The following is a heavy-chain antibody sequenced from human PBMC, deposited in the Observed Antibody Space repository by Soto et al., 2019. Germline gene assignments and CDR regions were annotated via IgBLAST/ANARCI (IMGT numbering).Heavy chain of an antibody. Sequence: ETLSLTCAVYGGSFSGYFWSWIRQPPGKGLEWIGEINHSGSTNYIPSLKSRVTISIDTSKNQFSLKLNSVTAADTAVYYCARGRLLLGELSFNYLDFWGQGTLVTVSS. CDR3: ARGRLLLGELSFNYLDF. V-gene: IGHV4-34*01. CDR1: GGSFSGYF. J-gene: IGHJ4*02. D-gene: IGHD3-16*02. CDR2: INHSGST.